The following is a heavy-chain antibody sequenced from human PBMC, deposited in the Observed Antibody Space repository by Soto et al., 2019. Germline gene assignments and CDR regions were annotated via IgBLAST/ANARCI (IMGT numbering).Heavy chain of an antibody. D-gene: IGHD2-15*01. CDR1: GYTFTSYG. V-gene: IGHV1-18*04. CDR2: ISAKKGNT. J-gene: IGHJ6*02. CDR3: AREILSPDFYFHGMDV. Sequence: ASVKVSCKASGYTFTSYGISWARQAPGQGLEWMGWISAKKGNTKYAQKFQGRVTMTTDTSTSTAYMELRSLRSDDTAVYYCAREILSPDFYFHGMDVWGQGTTVTVSS.